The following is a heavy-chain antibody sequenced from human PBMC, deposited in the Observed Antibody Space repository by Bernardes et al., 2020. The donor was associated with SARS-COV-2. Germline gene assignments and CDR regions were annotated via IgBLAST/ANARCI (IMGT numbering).Heavy chain of an antibody. D-gene: IGHD3-3*01. V-gene: IGHV5-51*01. CDR3: ARREKSGNFLIDY. J-gene: IGHJ4*02. Sequence: GESLNISCKGSGYTFTDYWIGWVRQTPGKGLEWMVIIYPANSDTKYSPSFQGQVTISVDKSINTAYLQWSYLRASDTAMYYCARREKSGNFLIDYWGPGTLVTVSS. CDR2: IYPANSDT. CDR1: GYTFTDYW.